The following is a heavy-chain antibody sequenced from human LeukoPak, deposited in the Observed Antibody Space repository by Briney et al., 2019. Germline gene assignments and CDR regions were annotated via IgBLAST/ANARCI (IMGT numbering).Heavy chain of an antibody. Sequence: PGGSLRLSCAASGFTITPYWMHWVRHVPGKGLVWVSRINSDGYSTNYADSVKGRFTISRDNAKNTLYLQINNLRADDTAVYYCARDNGFSLFPTWGPGTLVTVSS. CDR1: GFTITPYW. D-gene: IGHD5-18*01. CDR3: ARDNGFSLFPT. J-gene: IGHJ5*02. CDR2: INSDGYST. V-gene: IGHV3-74*01.